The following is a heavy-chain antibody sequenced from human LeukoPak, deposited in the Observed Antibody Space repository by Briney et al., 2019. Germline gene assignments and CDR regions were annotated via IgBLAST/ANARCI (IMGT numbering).Heavy chain of an antibody. Sequence: PGGSLRLSCAASGFTFSNAWMSWVRQAPGKGLEWVGRIKSKTDGGTTDYAAPVKGRFTISRDDSKNTLYLQMSSLKTEDTAVYYCTTSVATIFPFDYWGQGTLVTVSS. CDR2: IKSKTDGGTT. J-gene: IGHJ4*02. CDR1: GFTFSNAW. CDR3: TTSVATIFPFDY. D-gene: IGHD5-12*01. V-gene: IGHV3-15*01.